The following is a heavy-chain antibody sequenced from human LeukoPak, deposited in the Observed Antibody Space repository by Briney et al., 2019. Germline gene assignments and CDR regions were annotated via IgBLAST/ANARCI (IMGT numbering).Heavy chain of an antibody. CDR3: ARLWGYGDPYFDY. CDR2: IYYSGST. Sequence: SETLSLTCTVSGGSISSYYWSWIRQPPEKGLEWIGYIYYSGSTNYNPSLKSRVTISVDTSKNQFSLKLSSVTAADTAVYYCARLWGYGDPYFDYWGQGTLVTVSS. V-gene: IGHV4-59*08. CDR1: GGSISSYY. J-gene: IGHJ4*02. D-gene: IGHD4-17*01.